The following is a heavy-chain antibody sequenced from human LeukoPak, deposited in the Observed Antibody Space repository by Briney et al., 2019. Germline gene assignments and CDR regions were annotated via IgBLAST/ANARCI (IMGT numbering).Heavy chain of an antibody. CDR2: ISSSSSTI. D-gene: IGHD6-19*01. Sequence: GGSLRLSCAASGFTFSSYSMNWVRQAPGKGLEWVSYISSSSSTIHYADSVKGRFTVSRDNAKNSLFLQMDSLRVEDTAVYYCARDTVAGQIYFDHWGQGTLVTVSS. V-gene: IGHV3-48*04. CDR1: GFTFSSYS. J-gene: IGHJ4*02. CDR3: ARDTVAGQIYFDH.